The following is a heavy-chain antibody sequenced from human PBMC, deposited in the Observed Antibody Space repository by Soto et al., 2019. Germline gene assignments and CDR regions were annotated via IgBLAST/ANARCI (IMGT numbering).Heavy chain of an antibody. D-gene: IGHD3-9*01. CDR3: ARGIQDAILRYFDWLSNPFAY. Sequence: GGSLRLSCAASGFTFSSYGMHWVRQAPGKGLEWVAVIWYDGSNKYYADSVKGRFTISRDNSKNTLYLQMNSLRAEDTAVYYCARGIQDAILRYFDWLSNPFAYWGQGTLVTVSS. J-gene: IGHJ4*02. CDR1: GFTFSSYG. V-gene: IGHV3-33*01. CDR2: IWYDGSNK.